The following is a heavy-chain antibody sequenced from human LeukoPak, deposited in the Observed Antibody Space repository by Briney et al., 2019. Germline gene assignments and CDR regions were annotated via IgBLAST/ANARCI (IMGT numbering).Heavy chain of an antibody. CDR1: GGSISSGGYY. V-gene: IGHV4-30-2*01. CDR3: ATDSGSLGYAPADAFDI. CDR2: IYHSGST. D-gene: IGHD1-26*01. Sequence: SQTLSLTCTVSGGSISSGGYYWSWIRQPPGKGLEWIGYIYHSGSTYYNPSLKSRVTISVDRSKNQFSLKLSSVTAADTAVYYCATDSGSLGYAPADAFDIWGQGTMVTVSS. J-gene: IGHJ3*02.